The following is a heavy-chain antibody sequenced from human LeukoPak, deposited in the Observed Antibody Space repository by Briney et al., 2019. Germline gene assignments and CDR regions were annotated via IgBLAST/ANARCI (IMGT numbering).Heavy chain of an antibody. D-gene: IGHD3-10*01. CDR2: IHGSDDYT. CDR3: AKGYGSGTYYNDY. J-gene: IGHJ4*02. CDR1: GFTFSNYA. Sequence: GGSLRLSCAASGFTFSNYAMNWVRQAPGKGLEWVSAIHGSDDYTYYADSVKGRFTISRGNSKNTLYLQMNSLRAEDTAVYYCAKGYGSGTYYNDYWGQGTLVTVSS. V-gene: IGHV3-23*01.